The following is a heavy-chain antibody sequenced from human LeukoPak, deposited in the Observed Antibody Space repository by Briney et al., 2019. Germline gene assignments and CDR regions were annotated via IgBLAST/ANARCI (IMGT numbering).Heavy chain of an antibody. D-gene: IGHD1-14*01. CDR1: GFTVITND. V-gene: IGHV3-53*01. Sequence: SGGSLRLSCAASGFTVITNDMTWVRQAPGKGLEWVSVPYSDGNTKYADSVQGRFTISRDNYKNTLYLEMNSLSPDDTAVYYCARGVEPLAANTLAYWGQGTLVTVSS. CDR3: ARGVEPLAANTLAY. CDR2: PYSDGNT. J-gene: IGHJ4*02.